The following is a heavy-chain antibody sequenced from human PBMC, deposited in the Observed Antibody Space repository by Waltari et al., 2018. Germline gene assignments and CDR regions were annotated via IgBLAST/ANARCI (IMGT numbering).Heavy chain of an antibody. Sequence: VQLVESGGGLVQPGGSLRLSCAASGFTFSSYAMSWVRQAPGKGLEWIGNIDYSGNTYYNPSLKSRVTISEDTSKNQFSLKLSSVTAADTAVYYCARLEADLSPIAPFDYWGQGTLATVSS. CDR3: ARLEADLSPIAPFDY. D-gene: IGHD1-1*01. CDR1: GFTFSSYA. J-gene: IGHJ4*02. CDR2: IDYSGNT. V-gene: IGHV4-39*01.